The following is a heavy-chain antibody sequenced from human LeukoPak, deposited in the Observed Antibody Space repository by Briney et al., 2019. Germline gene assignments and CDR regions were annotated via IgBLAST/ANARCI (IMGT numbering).Heavy chain of an antibody. D-gene: IGHD3-10*01. J-gene: IGHJ4*02. CDR3: ARDLLWFGIDY. CDR1: GGSISGYH. Sequence: SETLSLTCSVSGGSISGYHWSWIRQPPGKGLEVIGYIYYTGSTHYNPSLKSRVTISVDTSKNQFSLKLSSVTAADTAVYYCARDLLWFGIDYWGQGTLVTVSS. CDR2: IYYTGST. V-gene: IGHV4-59*12.